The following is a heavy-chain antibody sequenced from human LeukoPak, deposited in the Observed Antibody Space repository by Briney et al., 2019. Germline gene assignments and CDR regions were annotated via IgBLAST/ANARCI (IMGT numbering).Heavy chain of an antibody. D-gene: IGHD3-22*01. J-gene: IGHJ5*02. CDR1: GGSISSYY. V-gene: IGHV4-4*07. Sequence: SETLSLTCTVSGGSISSYYWSWIRQPAGKGLDWVGRIYTTGSTNYNPSLKSRVTMSVDTSKNQFPLKLSSVTAADTAVYYCARRGSGYTNCFDPWGEGTLVTVSS. CDR2: IYTTGST. CDR3: ARRGSGYTNCFDP.